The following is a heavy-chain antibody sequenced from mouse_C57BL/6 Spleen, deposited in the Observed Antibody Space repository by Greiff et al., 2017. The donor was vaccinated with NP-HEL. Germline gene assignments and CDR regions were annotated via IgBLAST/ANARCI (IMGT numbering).Heavy chain of an antibody. CDR2: ISSGGSYT. J-gene: IGHJ2*01. D-gene: IGHD4-1*02. Sequence: EVQRVESGGDLVKPGGSLKLSCAASGFTFSSYGMSWVRQTPDKRLEWVATISSGGSYTYYPDSVKGRFTISRDNAKNTLYLQMSSLKSEDTAMYYCASSTGSGYFDYWGQGTTLTVSS. CDR1: GFTFSSYG. CDR3: ASSTGSGYFDY. V-gene: IGHV5-6*01.